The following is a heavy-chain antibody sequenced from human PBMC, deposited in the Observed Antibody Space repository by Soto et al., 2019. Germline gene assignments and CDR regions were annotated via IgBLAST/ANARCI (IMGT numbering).Heavy chain of an antibody. V-gene: IGHV4-59*01. Sequence: QVQLQESGPGLVKPSETLSLTCTVSGDSISSLYWSWIRQPPGKGLEWIGYIYYSGSINYNPSLKSRVTISVDPSKNQFALRLSSVTAADTAVYYCAKSLCDSSGWKTDYWGQGTLVTVSS. CDR1: GDSISSLY. CDR3: AKSLCDSSGWKTDY. CDR2: IYYSGSI. J-gene: IGHJ4*02. D-gene: IGHD6-19*01.